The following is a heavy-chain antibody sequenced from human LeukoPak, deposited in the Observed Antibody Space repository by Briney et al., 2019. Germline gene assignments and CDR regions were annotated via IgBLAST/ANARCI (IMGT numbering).Heavy chain of an antibody. Sequence: GGSLRLSCTASGFSFSNYNMNWVRQAPGKGLEWISYISSSSSAKQYADSVKGRFTISRDNSRDTLYLQMNSLRAEDTAVYYCAKGYYDYVWGSYYFDYWGQGTLVTVSS. CDR1: GFSFSNYN. V-gene: IGHV3-48*01. CDR2: ISSSSSAK. J-gene: IGHJ4*02. D-gene: IGHD3-16*01. CDR3: AKGYYDYVWGSYYFDY.